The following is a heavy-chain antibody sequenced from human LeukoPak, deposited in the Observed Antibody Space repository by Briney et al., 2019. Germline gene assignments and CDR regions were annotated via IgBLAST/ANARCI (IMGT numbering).Heavy chain of an antibody. J-gene: IGHJ6*02. D-gene: IGHD6-13*01. CDR2: IKQDGSER. V-gene: IGHV3-7*05. CDR1: GFTFSTYW. CDR3: AKTTPGSRLTRGYYYYGMDV. Sequence: GGSLRLSCASSGFTFSTYWMNWVRQAPGKGLEWVANIKQDGSERYYVDSVKGRFTISRDNAKNSLYLQMDSLRAEDTAVYYCAKTTPGSRLTRGYYYYGMDVWGQGTTVTVSS.